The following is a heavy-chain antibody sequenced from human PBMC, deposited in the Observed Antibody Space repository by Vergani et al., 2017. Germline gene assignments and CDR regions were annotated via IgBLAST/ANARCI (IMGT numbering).Heavy chain of an antibody. J-gene: IGHJ4*02. CDR3: ARSSSSWYGAATWFDY. Sequence: QVQLQQWGAGLLQPSETLSLTCAVYGGSFSGYYWSWIRQPPGKGLEWIGYIYYSGSTNYNPSLKSRVTISVDTTKNQFSLKLSSVTAADTAVYYCARSSSSWYGAATWFDYWGQGTLVTVSS. D-gene: IGHD6-13*01. CDR2: IYYSGST. V-gene: IGHV4-34*11. CDR1: GGSFSGYY.